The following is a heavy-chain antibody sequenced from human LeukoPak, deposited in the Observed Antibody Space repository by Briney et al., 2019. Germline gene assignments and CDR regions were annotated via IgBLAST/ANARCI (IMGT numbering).Heavy chain of an antibody. V-gene: IGHV3-43*02. CDR3: AKVHLGSGYY. Sequence: PGGSLRLSCADSGFTFDDYAMHWVRQAPGKGLEWVSLISGDGGSTYYADSVKGRFTISRDNSKNSLYLQMNSLRTEDTALDYCAKVHLGSGYYWGQGTLVTVSS. CDR2: ISGDGGST. D-gene: IGHD3-22*01. J-gene: IGHJ4*02. CDR1: GFTFDDYA.